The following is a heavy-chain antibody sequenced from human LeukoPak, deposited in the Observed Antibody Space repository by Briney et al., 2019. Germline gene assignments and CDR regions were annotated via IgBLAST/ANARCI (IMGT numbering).Heavy chain of an antibody. CDR3: ARGSGDDYYYYYYMDV. CDR2: IYSGGST. J-gene: IGHJ6*03. V-gene: IGHV3-66*02. Sequence: GGSLRPSCAASGFTVSSNYMSWVRQAPGGGLEWVSVIYSGGSTYYADSVKGRFTISRDNSKNTLYLQMNSLRAEDTAVYYCARGSGDDYYYYYYMDVWGKGTTVTVSS. D-gene: IGHD7-27*01. CDR1: GFTVSSNY.